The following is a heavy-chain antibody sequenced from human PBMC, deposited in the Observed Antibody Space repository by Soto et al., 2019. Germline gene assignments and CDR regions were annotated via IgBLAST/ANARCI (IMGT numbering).Heavy chain of an antibody. CDR1: GFTFSSYA. D-gene: IGHD3-10*01. CDR3: AKGSRPVLSGGLDV. J-gene: IGHJ6*02. Sequence: GGSLRLSCAASGFTFSSYAMSWVRQAPGKGLEWVSAISGSGGSTYYADSVRGRFTISRDNSKNTLYLQMNSLRAEDTAVYYCAKGSRPVLSGGLDVWGQGTTVTVYS. CDR2: ISGSGGST. V-gene: IGHV3-23*01.